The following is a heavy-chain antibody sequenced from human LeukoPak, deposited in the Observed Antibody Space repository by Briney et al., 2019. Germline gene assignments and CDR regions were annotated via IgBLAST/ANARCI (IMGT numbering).Heavy chain of an antibody. V-gene: IGHV3-74*03. Sequence: GGSLRLSCEPSGFPFSSYWMLWVRQAPGKGLVWVSRISGDGTIKTYADFVRGRFTISRDNAKNILYLQMNSLKVEDTATYFCSRSQFDYWGQGVLVTVSP. CDR3: SRSQFDY. J-gene: IGHJ4*02. CDR1: GFPFSSYW. CDR2: ISGDGTIK.